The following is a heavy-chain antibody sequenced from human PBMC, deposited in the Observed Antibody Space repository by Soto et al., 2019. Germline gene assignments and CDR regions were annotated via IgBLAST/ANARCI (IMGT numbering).Heavy chain of an antibody. CDR1: GGSISNLGCS. D-gene: IGHD1-26*01. CDR3: ARLRSGSYYYPEYSEH. Sequence: SQTLCLSYAVSGGSISNLGCSCILNQQPPGKGLEWIGYIYHSGSTYYNPSLKSRVTISVDTSKNQFSLKLSSVTAADTAVYYCARLRSGSYYYPEYSEHWGQGTLVTVSS. J-gene: IGHJ1*01. V-gene: IGHV4-30-2*03. CDR2: IYHSGST.